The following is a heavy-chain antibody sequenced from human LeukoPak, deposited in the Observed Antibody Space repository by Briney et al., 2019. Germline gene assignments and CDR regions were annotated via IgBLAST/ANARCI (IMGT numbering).Heavy chain of an antibody. Sequence: GGSLRLSCAASGFTFSVSAMHWVRQASGKGLEWVGRIRSKANSYATAYAASVKGRFTISRDDSKNTAYLQMNSLKTEDTAVYYCTRRDNDYSDLGYYYYYMAVCGKGTTVTVSS. D-gene: IGHD4-17*01. CDR2: IRSKANSYAT. CDR1: GFTFSVSA. CDR3: TRRDNDYSDLGYYYYYMAV. V-gene: IGHV3-73*01. J-gene: IGHJ6*03.